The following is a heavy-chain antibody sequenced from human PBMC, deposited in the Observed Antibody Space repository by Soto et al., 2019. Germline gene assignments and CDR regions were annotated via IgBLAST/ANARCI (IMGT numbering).Heavy chain of an antibody. CDR2: ISYDGSNK. J-gene: IGHJ4*02. CDR1: GFTFSSYG. V-gene: IGHV3-30*18. CDR3: AKDKVPVVVTAPFDY. D-gene: IGHD2-21*02. Sequence: QVQLVESGGGVVQPGSSLRLSCAASGFTFSSYGMHWVRQAPGKGLEWVAVISYDGSNKYYADSVKGRFAVSRDKSKNTLYLQVNSLRAEDTAVYYCAKDKVPVVVTAPFDYWGQGTLVTVSS.